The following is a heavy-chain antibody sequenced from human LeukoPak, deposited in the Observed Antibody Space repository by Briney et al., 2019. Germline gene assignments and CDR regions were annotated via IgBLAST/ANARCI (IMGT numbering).Heavy chain of an antibody. J-gene: IGHJ3*02. Sequence: GASVKVSCKASGYTFTGYYMHWVRQAPGQGLEWMGWINPNSGGTNYAQKFQGRVTMTRDTSISTAYMELSRLRSDDTAVYYCARGGVVIIGFLVAHAFDIWGQGTMVTVSS. CDR3: ARGGVVIIGFLVAHAFDI. D-gene: IGHD3-3*01. CDR2: INPNSGGT. V-gene: IGHV1-2*02. CDR1: GYTFTGYY.